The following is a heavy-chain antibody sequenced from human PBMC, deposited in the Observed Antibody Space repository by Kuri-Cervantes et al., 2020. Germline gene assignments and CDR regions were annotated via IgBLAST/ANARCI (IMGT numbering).Heavy chain of an antibody. CDR1: GFTFSSYS. CDR3: ANPTLTIKGGMDV. V-gene: IGHV3-21*01. J-gene: IGHJ6*02. CDR2: ISSSSSYI. Sequence: GESLKISCTASGFTFSSYSMNWVRQAPGKGLEWVSSISSSSSYIYYADSVKGRFTISRDNAKKSLYLQMNSLRGEDTAVYYCANPTLTIKGGMDVWGQGTTVTVSS. D-gene: IGHD3-9*01.